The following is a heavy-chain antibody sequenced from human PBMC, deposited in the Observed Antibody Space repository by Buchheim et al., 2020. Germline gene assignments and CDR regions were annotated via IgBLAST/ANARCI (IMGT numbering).Heavy chain of an antibody. Sequence: QVQLVESGGGVVQPGRSLRLSCAASGFTFSHYAVHWVRQAPGKGLEWVAVISYDGSTIYYADSVKGRFNFSRDNSKNTLSLQMNSLRAEDTAVYYCARDRGSGWSYYYYGLDVWGQGTT. CDR2: ISYDGSTI. J-gene: IGHJ6*02. D-gene: IGHD6-19*01. CDR3: ARDRGSGWSYYYYGLDV. V-gene: IGHV3-30*04. CDR1: GFTFSHYA.